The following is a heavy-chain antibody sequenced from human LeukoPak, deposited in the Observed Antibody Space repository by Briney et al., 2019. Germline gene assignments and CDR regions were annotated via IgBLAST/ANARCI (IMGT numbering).Heavy chain of an antibody. D-gene: IGHD2-15*01. CDR1: GFTVSRNY. CDR2: IYSGGNT. J-gene: IGHJ4*02. Sequence: GGSLRLSCAASGFTVSRNYVSWVRQAPGKGLEWVSVIYSGGNTYYADSVKGRFTISRDNSKNTLYLQMNSLRAEDTAVYYCARDLHCSGGSCLNFDYRGQGTLVTVSS. CDR3: ARDLHCSGGSCLNFDY. V-gene: IGHV3-66*01.